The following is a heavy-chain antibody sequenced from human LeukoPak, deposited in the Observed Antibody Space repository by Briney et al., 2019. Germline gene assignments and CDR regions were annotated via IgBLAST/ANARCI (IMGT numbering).Heavy chain of an antibody. Sequence: ASVKVSCKASGYTFTSYAMHWVRQAPGQRLEWMGWINADNGNTKYSQRFQGRVTITRDTSASTAYMELSSLRAEDTAVYYCAKLGGVVVVTPNDYWGQGTLVTVSS. J-gene: IGHJ4*02. V-gene: IGHV1-3*01. D-gene: IGHD3-22*01. CDR3: AKLGGVVVVTPNDY. CDR2: INADNGNT. CDR1: GYTFTSYA.